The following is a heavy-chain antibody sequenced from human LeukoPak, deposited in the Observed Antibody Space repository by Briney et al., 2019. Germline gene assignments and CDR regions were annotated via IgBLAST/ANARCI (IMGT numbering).Heavy chain of an antibody. CDR3: ARVGGGPGIAVAGNGY. CDR2: INTNTGNP. D-gene: IGHD6-19*01. V-gene: IGHV7-4-1*02. CDR1: GYTFTSYA. Sequence: EASVKVSCKASGYTFTSYAMNWVRQAPGQGLEWMGWINTNTGNPTYAQRFTGRFVFSLDTSVSTAYLQISSLKAEDTAVYYCARVGGGPGIAVAGNGYWGQGTLVTVSS. J-gene: IGHJ4*02.